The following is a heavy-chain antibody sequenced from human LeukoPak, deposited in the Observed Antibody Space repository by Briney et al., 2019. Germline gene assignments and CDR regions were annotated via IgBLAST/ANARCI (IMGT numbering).Heavy chain of an antibody. CDR2: IYYSGST. J-gene: IGHJ4*02. CDR1: GGSISSGDYY. Sequence: SETLSLTCTVSGGSISSGDYYWSWIRQPPGKGLEWIGYIYYSGSTYYNPSLKSRVTISVDTSKNQFSLKLSSVTAADTAVYYCARQSISGSSLSYLDYWGQGTLVTVSS. D-gene: IGHD3-22*01. CDR3: ARQSISGSSLSYLDY. V-gene: IGHV4-30-4*02.